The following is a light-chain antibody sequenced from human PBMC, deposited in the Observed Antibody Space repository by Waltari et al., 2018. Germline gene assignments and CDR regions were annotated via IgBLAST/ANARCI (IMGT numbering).Light chain of an antibody. Sequence: SYELTQPPSVSVSPGQTARITCSGDALPKQYAYWYQQKPGQAPVRVIYKDNERPSGIPERFPGSSSGTTVTLTISGVQAEDEADYYCQSADSSGTLVVFGGGTKLTVL. CDR1: ALPKQY. J-gene: IGLJ2*01. CDR2: KDN. CDR3: QSADSSGTLVV. V-gene: IGLV3-25*03.